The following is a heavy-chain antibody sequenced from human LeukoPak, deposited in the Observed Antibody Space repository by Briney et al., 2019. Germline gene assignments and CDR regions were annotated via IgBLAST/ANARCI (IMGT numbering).Heavy chain of an antibody. Sequence: GGSLRLSCAASGFTFSSYSMNWVRQAPGKGLEWVSPISSSSSYIYYADSVKGRFTISRDNSKNTLYLQMNSLRAEDTAVYYCAKWQTTVVTPFDYWGQGTLVTVSS. V-gene: IGHV3-21*01. J-gene: IGHJ4*02. CDR2: ISSSSSYI. CDR1: GFTFSSYS. D-gene: IGHD4-23*01. CDR3: AKWQTTVVTPFDY.